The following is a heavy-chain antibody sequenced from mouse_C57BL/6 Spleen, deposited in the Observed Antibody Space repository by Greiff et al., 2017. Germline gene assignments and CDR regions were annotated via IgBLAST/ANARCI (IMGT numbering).Heavy chain of an antibody. CDR3: ARDLGAGAMDY. J-gene: IGHJ4*01. CDR2: ISYSGST. Sequence: EVKLVESGPGMVKPSQSLSLTCTVTGYSITSGYDWHWIRHFPGNKLEWMGYISYSGSTNYNPSLKSRISITHDTSKNHFFLKLNSVTTEDTATYYCARDLGAGAMDYWGQGTSVTVSS. D-gene: IGHD3-1*01. CDR1: GYSITSGYD. V-gene: IGHV3-1*01.